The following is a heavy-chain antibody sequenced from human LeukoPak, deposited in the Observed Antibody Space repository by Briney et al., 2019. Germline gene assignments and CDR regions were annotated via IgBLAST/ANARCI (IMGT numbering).Heavy chain of an antibody. J-gene: IGHJ2*01. D-gene: IGHD3-10*01. Sequence: GGSLRLYCTASGFTLSPYWMHWVRQAPGKGLVWVSRIKPDGTDTRYADSVKGRFTISRDNANNTLYLQMNSLRAEDTAVYYCARDDLRFGQLFPFDLWGRGTLVTVSS. CDR2: IKPDGTDT. V-gene: IGHV3-74*01. CDR1: GFTLSPYW. CDR3: ARDDLRFGQLFPFDL.